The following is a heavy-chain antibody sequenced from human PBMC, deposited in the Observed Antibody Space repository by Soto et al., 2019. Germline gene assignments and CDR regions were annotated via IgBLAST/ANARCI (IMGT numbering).Heavy chain of an antibody. CDR3: ARGPWGMMLDYGMDV. Sequence: ASVKVSCKASGYIFTNYDINWVRQATGQGLEYLGWINPNSGNTGYVQKFQGRVTMTRNTSINTAYMELSSLRSEDTAVYYCARGPWGMMLDYGMDVWGQGTTVTVSS. D-gene: IGHD2-8*01. J-gene: IGHJ6*02. V-gene: IGHV1-8*01. CDR1: GYIFTNYD. CDR2: INPNSGNT.